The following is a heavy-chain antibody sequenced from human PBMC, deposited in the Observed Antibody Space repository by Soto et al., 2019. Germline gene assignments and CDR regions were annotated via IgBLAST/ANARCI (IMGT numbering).Heavy chain of an antibody. V-gene: IGHV3-11*05. CDR2: ISSSSTYT. CDR1: GFTFSYYY. J-gene: IGHJ4*02. CDR3: ARDSSTAGCDY. D-gene: IGHD6-13*01. Sequence: PGGSMRLSCAASGFTFSYYYMSWIRQAPGKGLEWVSYISSSSTYTKYADSVKGRFTISRDNAKNTLYLQMNSLRAEDTAVYYCARDSSTAGCDYWGQGTLVTVSS.